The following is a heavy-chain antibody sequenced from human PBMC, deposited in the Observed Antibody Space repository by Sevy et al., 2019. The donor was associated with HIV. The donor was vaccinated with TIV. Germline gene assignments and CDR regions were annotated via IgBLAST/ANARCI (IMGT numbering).Heavy chain of an antibody. D-gene: IGHD3-10*01. J-gene: IGHJ5*02. CDR2: IYTSGST. V-gene: IGHV4-4*07. CDR1: GGSISSYY. Sequence: SETLSLTCTVSGGSISSYYWSWIRQPAGKGLEWIGRIYTSGSTNYNPSLKSRVTMSVDTSKNQFSLKLGSVTAADTAVYYCAREAGEYGSGSYYRRWFDPWGQGTLVTVSS. CDR3: AREAGEYGSGSYYRRWFDP.